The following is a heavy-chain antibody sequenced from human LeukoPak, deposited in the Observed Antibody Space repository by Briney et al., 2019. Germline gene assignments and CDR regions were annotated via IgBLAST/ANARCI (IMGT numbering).Heavy chain of an antibody. CDR3: ARGPLYYDFWSGYSPYYMDV. CDR1: GGSFSGYY. V-gene: IGHV4-34*01. Sequence: SETLSLTCAVYGGSFSGYYWSWIRQPPGKGLEWIGEINHSGSTNYNPSLKSRVTISVDTSKNQFSLKLSSVTAADTAVYYCARGPLYYDFWSGYSPYYMDVWGKGTTVTVSS. CDR2: INHSGST. D-gene: IGHD3-3*01. J-gene: IGHJ6*03.